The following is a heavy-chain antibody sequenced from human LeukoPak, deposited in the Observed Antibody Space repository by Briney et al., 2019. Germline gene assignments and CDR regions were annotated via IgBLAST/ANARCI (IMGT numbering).Heavy chain of an antibody. CDR1: GGSISSSSYY. Sequence: PSETLSLTCTVSGGSISSSSYYWGWIRQPPGKGLEWIGNIYYGVSTYYNPSLKSRVTISVDTSKNQISLKVSSVTAADTAVYYCARDAMITSGGSSLYYFDYWGQGTLVTVSS. CDR3: ARDAMITSGGSSLYYFDY. CDR2: IYYGVST. V-gene: IGHV4-39*07. J-gene: IGHJ4*02. D-gene: IGHD3-16*01.